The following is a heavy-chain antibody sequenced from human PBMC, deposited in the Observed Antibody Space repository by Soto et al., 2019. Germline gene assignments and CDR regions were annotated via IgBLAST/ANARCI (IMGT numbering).Heavy chain of an antibody. D-gene: IGHD6-6*01. CDR2: INHSGST. CDR3: AASRPYYGMDV. J-gene: IGHJ6*02. CDR1: GGSFSGYY. Sequence: PSETLSLTCAVYGGSFSGYYWSWIRQPPGKGLEWIGEINHSGSTNYNPSLKSRVTISVDTSKNQFSLKLSSVTAADTAVYYVAASRPYYGMDVWGQGTTVTVSS. V-gene: IGHV4-34*01.